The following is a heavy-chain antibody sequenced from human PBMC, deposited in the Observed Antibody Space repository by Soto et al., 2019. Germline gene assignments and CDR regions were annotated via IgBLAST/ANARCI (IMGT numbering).Heavy chain of an antibody. CDR3: ARLVTDPYDTDYGLDV. Sequence: QATLKEPGPALVQATQPLTLTGTVSGFSLTNGRMGVSWIRQPPGQALEWRAHIFSNDERSDNSSLPPRLTSSDASSQGKVVLTMTDVGPVDSATCYGARLVTDPYDTDYGLDVWGPVTTVTVSS. V-gene: IGHV2-26*01. CDR1: GFSLTNGRMG. J-gene: IGHJ6*01. CDR2: IFSNDER. D-gene: IGHD3-16*01.